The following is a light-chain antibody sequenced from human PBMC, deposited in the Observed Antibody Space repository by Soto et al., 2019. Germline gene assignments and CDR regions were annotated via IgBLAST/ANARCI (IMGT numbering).Light chain of an antibody. Sequence: EIVLTQSPGTLSLSPGERASFSCRTSENVLSNFLGWYQQRPGQAPRLLFYGTSNRAPGIPDRFIGSGSGTDFTLTIIRLEAEDSAFYYCHHYGRSLYTFGQGTKVEI. V-gene: IGKV3-20*01. CDR1: ENVLSNF. J-gene: IGKJ1*01. CDR2: GTS. CDR3: HHYGRSLYT.